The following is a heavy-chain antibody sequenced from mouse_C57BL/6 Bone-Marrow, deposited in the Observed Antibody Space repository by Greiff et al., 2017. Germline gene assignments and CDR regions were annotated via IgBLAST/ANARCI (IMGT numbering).Heavy chain of an antibody. Sequence: DVKLVESGGGLVKPGGSLKLSCAASGFTFSDYGMHWVRQAPEKGLEWVAYISSGSSTIYYADTVKGRFTISRDNAKNTLFLQMTSLRSEDTDICYCARPYFDYWGQGTTLTVSS. CDR2: ISSGSSTI. V-gene: IGHV5-17*01. CDR3: ARPYFDY. CDR1: GFTFSDYG. J-gene: IGHJ2*01.